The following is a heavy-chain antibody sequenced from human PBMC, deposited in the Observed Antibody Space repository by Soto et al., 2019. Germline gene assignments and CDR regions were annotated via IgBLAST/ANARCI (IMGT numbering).Heavy chain of an antibody. V-gene: IGHV3-30*18. CDR2: ISYDGSTK. J-gene: IGHJ6*03. Sequence: GGSLRLSCEASGFIFSNYDIKWVRQTPGGGLEWVTTISYDGSTKNYADSVKGRFTISRDNSKNTLYVEMNSLRTEDTAVYYCAKGGAGFGEFDNYSMDVLGQGTTVTVSS. CDR3: AKGGAGFGEFDNYSMDV. D-gene: IGHD3-10*01. CDR1: GFIFSNYD.